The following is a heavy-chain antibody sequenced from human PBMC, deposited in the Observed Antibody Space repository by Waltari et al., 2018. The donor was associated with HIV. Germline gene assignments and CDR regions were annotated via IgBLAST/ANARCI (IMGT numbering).Heavy chain of an antibody. D-gene: IGHD5-18*01. Sequence: EVQLVASVGGLVQPGGSLRLSCAASGFTFSIYWMPWVRQAPGKGLGAVGRIKSDGGNNGDAGGVKVRLTITRDNARNTLYLQMNRLGAEDTAMYYCARGGTSGYSFGFGRWGQGTLGTVSS. CDR2: IKSDGGNN. J-gene: IGHJ1*01. CDR3: ARGGTSGYSFGFGR. CDR1: GFTFSIYW. V-gene: IGHV3-74*01.